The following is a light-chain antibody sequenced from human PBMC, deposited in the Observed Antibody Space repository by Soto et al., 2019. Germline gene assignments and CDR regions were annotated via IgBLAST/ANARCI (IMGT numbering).Light chain of an antibody. CDR2: GAS. CDR1: QSFTSNY. CDR3: QQYGDSPRT. J-gene: IGKJ1*01. Sequence: EIVLTQSPGTLSLSPGERGTLSCRASQSFTSNYLAWYQQKPGQAPRLLIYGASSRATGIPDRFSGSGSGTDFTLTISRVEPEDFAVYYCQQYGDSPRTFGQGTKVEIK. V-gene: IGKV3-20*01.